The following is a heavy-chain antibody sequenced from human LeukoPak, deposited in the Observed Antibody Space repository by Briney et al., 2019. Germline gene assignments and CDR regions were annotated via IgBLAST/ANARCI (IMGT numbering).Heavy chain of an antibody. CDR2: ISGSGRNT. CDR3: ARDEIPSGT. D-gene: IGHD6-25*01. V-gene: IGHV3-23*01. CDR1: GFTFSSYG. J-gene: IGHJ3*01. Sequence: GGTLRLPCAASGFTFSSYGMSWVRQAPGKGLEWVSAISGSGRNTYYADSVKGRFTISRDNSRSTVDLQMNSLRVEDTGIYYCARDEIPSGTWGQGTMVIVSS.